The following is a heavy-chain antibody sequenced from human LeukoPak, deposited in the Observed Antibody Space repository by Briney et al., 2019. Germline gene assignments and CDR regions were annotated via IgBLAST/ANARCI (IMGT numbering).Heavy chain of an antibody. D-gene: IGHD6-19*01. Sequence: GGSLRLSCAASGFTFSSYSMNWVRQAPGKGLEWVSSISSSSSYIYYAGSVKGRFTISRDNAKNSLYLQMNSLRAEDTAAYYCARDLEVGNSSGWYYYYYYMDVWGKGTTVTVSS. CDR2: ISSSSSYI. J-gene: IGHJ6*03. CDR3: ARDLEVGNSSGWYYYYYYMDV. V-gene: IGHV3-21*01. CDR1: GFTFSSYS.